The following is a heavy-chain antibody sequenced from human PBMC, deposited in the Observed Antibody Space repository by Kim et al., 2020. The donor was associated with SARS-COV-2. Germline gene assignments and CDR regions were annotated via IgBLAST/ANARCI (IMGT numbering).Heavy chain of an antibody. J-gene: IGHJ4*02. CDR1: GYTLTELS. CDR3: ATVYLDTAMELIFDY. D-gene: IGHD5-18*01. CDR2: FDPEDGET. V-gene: IGHV1-24*01. Sequence: ASVKVSCKVSGYTLTELSMHWVRQAPGKGLEWMGGFDPEDGETIYAQKFQGRVTMTEDTSTDTAYMELSSLRSEDTAVYYCATVYLDTAMELIFDYWGQGTLVTVSS.